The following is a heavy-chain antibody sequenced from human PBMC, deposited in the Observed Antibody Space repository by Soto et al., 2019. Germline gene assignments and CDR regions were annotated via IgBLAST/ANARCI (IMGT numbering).Heavy chain of an antibody. Sequence: GGSLRLSCAASGFTFSSYWMYWVRQAPGKGPVWVSHINGDGSITNYANSVKGRFTISRDNARSTLYLQLNSLRADDTALYYCAREGGYNGARNAFDFWGQGTMVTVSS. CDR2: INGDGSIT. J-gene: IGHJ3*01. CDR1: GFTFSSYW. D-gene: IGHD1-20*01. CDR3: AREGGYNGARNAFDF. V-gene: IGHV3-74*01.